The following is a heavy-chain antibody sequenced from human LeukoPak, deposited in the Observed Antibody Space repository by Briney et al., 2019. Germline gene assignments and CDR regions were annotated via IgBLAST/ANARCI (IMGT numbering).Heavy chain of an antibody. CDR3: ARDLGRDILTGYYTITYAFDI. Sequence: GASVKVSCKASGYTFTSYAMHWVRQAPGQRLEWMGWINAGNGNTKYSQEFQGRVTITRGTSASTAYMELSSLRSEDMAVYYCARDLGRDILTGYYTITYAFDIWGQGTMVTVPS. J-gene: IGHJ3*02. D-gene: IGHD3-9*01. CDR2: INAGNGNT. V-gene: IGHV1-3*03. CDR1: GYTFTSYA.